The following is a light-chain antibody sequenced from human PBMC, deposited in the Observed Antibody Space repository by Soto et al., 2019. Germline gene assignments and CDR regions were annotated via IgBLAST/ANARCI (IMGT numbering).Light chain of an antibody. Sequence: DIVMTQSPDSLAVSLGERATINCKSSQSVLSNSNYQNYLAWYQQKAGQPPKLLIYWASTRESGVPDRFSGSGSGTDFTLTISSLQAEDVAVYYCQQYYSSPPTFGQGTKVEIK. J-gene: IGKJ1*01. CDR3: QQYYSSPPT. CDR1: QSVLSNSNYQNY. V-gene: IGKV4-1*01. CDR2: WAS.